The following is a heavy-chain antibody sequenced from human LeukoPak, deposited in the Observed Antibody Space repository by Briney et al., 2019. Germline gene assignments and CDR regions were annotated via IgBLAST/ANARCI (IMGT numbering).Heavy chain of an antibody. D-gene: IGHD3/OR15-3a*01. V-gene: IGHV4-59*02. CDR1: GGSVHRSF. Sequence: SETLSLACVVSGGSVHRSFWTWVRQPPGKGLEWIGRSYSSGTTDYSPSLKSRLTTAIDTSKNQFSLRLASVTAADTAVYYCGRRPAVDGPIDNWGQGILVAVSS. CDR2: SYSSGTT. J-gene: IGHJ4*02. CDR3: GRRPAVDGPIDN.